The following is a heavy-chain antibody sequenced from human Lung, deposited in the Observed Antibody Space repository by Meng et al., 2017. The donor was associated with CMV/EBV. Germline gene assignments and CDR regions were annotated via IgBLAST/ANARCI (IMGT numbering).Heavy chain of an antibody. CDR1: ASNSRGESD. CDR2: SDESGST. D-gene: IGHD1-14*01. J-gene: IGHJ4*02. CDR3: AREGTNSYYFDY. Sequence: ASNSRGESDGSWVRKHAGKGLEWSGKSDESGSTADNPSLESRGTISVDTSKNQFSLKVMSVTAADTAVYYCAREGTNSYYFDYWGQGTMVTVSS. V-gene: IGHV4-30-4*06.